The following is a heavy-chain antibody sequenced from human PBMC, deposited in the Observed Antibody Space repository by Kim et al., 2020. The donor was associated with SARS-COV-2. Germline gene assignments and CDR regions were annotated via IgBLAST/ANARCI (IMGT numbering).Heavy chain of an antibody. CDR2: K. D-gene: IGHD6-6*01. J-gene: IGHJ4*02. Sequence: KYYADSVKGRFTISRDNSKNTLYLQMNSLRAEDTAVYYCASDPIAAQVDYWGQGTLVTVSS. CDR3: ASDPIAAQVDY. V-gene: IGHV3-30*01.